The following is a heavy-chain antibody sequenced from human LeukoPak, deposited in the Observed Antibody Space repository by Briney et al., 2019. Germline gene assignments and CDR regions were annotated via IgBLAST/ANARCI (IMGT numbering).Heavy chain of an antibody. CDR2: FSGSGGIT. D-gene: IGHD3-22*01. CDR1: GFTFSSYA. V-gene: IGHV3-23*01. Sequence: GGSLRLSCAASGFTFSSYAMSWVRQAPGKGLEWVSAFSGSGGITYYADSVKGRFTISRDNSKSTLYLQMNSLRAEDTAVYYRAKGHTDSSGYFLGLFDYWGQGTLVTVSS. CDR3: AKGHTDSSGYFLGLFDY. J-gene: IGHJ4*02.